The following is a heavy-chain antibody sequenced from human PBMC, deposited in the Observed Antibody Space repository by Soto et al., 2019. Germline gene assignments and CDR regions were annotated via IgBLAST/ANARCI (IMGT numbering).Heavy chain of an antibody. CDR1: GFTFDDYG. V-gene: IGHV3-20*04. D-gene: IGHD6-19*01. J-gene: IGHJ4*02. Sequence: EVPLVESGGGVVRPGGSLRLSCAASGFTFDDYGMSWVRQAPGKGLEWVSGINWNGGSTGYAVSVKGRFTISRDNPXXSXYXXMNTLRAEDTALYYCAKTRAIDLRISLAVAGDFDYWGQGTLVTVSS. CDR2: INWNGGST. CDR3: AKTRAIDLRISLAVAGDFDY.